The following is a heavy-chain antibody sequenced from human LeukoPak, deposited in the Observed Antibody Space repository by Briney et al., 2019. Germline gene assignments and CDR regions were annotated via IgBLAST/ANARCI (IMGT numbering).Heavy chain of an antibody. D-gene: IGHD3-3*01. CDR3: ARSTGVVIIPSYYYGMDV. CDR1: GGSISSYY. CDR2: IYTSGST. V-gene: IGHV4-4*07. J-gene: IGHJ6*02. Sequence: PSETLSLTCTVSGGSISSYYWSWIRQPAGKGLEWIGRIYTSGSTNYNPSLKSRVTMPVDTSKNQFSLKLSSVTAADTAVYYCARSTGVVIIPSYYYGMDVWGQGTTVTVSS.